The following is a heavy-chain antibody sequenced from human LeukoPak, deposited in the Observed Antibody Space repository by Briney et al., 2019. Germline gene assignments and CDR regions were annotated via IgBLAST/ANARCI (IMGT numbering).Heavy chain of an antibody. Sequence: SETLSLTCTVSGGSVSSGSYYWSWIRQPPGKGLEWTGYIYYSGSTNYNPSLKSRVTISVDTSKNQFSLKLSSVTAADTAAYYCARVGYYDILTGYFYYFDYWGQGTLVTVSS. CDR2: IYYSGST. V-gene: IGHV4-61*01. CDR1: GGSVSSGSYY. CDR3: ARVGYYDILTGYFYYFDY. J-gene: IGHJ4*02. D-gene: IGHD3-9*01.